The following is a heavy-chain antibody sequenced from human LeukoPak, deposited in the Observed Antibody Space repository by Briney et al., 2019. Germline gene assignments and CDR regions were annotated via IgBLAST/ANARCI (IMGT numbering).Heavy chain of an antibody. Sequence: ASVKVSCKASGYTFTGYYMHWVRQAPGQGLEWMGCINPNSGCTNYAQKFQGRVTMTRDTSISTAYMELSRLRSDDTAVYYCASGGTIFGVVSHFDYWGQGTLVTVSS. CDR3: ASGGTIFGVVSHFDY. J-gene: IGHJ4*02. CDR2: INPNSGCT. V-gene: IGHV1-2*02. CDR1: GYTFTGYY. D-gene: IGHD3-3*01.